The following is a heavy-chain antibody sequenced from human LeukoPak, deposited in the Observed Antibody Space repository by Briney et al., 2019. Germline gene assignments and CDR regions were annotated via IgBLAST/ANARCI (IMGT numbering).Heavy chain of an antibody. CDR1: GYSFTSYW. Sequence: GESLKISRKGSGYSFTSYWIGWVRQMPGKGLEWMGIIYPGDSDTRYSPSFQGQVTISADKSISTAYLQWSSLKASDTAMYYCARSPVVPAANFDYWGQGTLVTVSS. CDR3: ARSPVVPAANFDY. J-gene: IGHJ4*02. V-gene: IGHV5-51*01. CDR2: IYPGDSDT. D-gene: IGHD2-2*01.